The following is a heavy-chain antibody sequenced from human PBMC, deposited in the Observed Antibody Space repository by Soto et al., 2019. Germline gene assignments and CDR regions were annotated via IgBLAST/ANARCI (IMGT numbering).Heavy chain of an antibody. Sequence: SETRYLTSTVAGGSISSYYWSWIRQPPGKGLEWIGYIYYSGSTNYNPSLKSRVTISVDTSKNQFSLKLSSVTAADTAVYYCARLIYGDYEDYYYYYMDVWGKGTTVTVSS. CDR2: IYYSGST. J-gene: IGHJ6*03. V-gene: IGHV4-59*08. CDR3: ARLIYGDYEDYYYYYMDV. D-gene: IGHD4-17*01. CDR1: GGSISSYY.